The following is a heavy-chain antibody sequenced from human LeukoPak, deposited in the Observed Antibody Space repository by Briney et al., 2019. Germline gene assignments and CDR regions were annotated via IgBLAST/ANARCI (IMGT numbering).Heavy chain of an antibody. CDR1: GFTFDSYT. CDR2: ISTESIYI. Sequence: GGSLRLSCSASGFTFDSYTMNWVRQAPGKGLEWVSSISTESIYIYYADSMKGRFTISKDNARNSLYLQMNSLRAEDTAVYYCARMRWDYDFWSGFPGVDYWGQGTLVTVSS. V-gene: IGHV3-21*01. D-gene: IGHD3-3*01. J-gene: IGHJ4*02. CDR3: ARMRWDYDFWSGFPGVDY.